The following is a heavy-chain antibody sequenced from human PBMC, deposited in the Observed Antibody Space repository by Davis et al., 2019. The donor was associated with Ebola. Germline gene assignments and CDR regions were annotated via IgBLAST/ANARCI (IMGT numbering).Heavy chain of an antibody. Sequence: GESLKISCAASGFTFSIYGMHWISHAPGKGLEWVATISYDGRNEYYADYVKGRFTISRDNSKNTVYLQMNNLRPEDTALYYCAKAQYRGDTGGDYYYTMDVWGQGTTVTVSS. CDR1: GFTFSIYG. J-gene: IGHJ6*01. CDR3: AKAQYRGDTGGDYYYTMDV. CDR2: ISYDGRNE. V-gene: IGHV3-30*18. D-gene: IGHD1-26*01.